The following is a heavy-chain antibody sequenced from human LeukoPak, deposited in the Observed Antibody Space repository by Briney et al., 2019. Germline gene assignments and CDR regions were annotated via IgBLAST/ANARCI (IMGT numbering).Heavy chain of an antibody. CDR3: ARFSPFPYDYYYYMDV. J-gene: IGHJ6*03. Sequence: PGGSLRLSCAASGFTFITYSMTWVRQAPGRGLEWVSAITGSGAFTDYADSVKGRFTISRDNPKNTLYLQMNSLRAEDTAVYYCARFSPFPYDYYYYMDVWGKGTTVTISS. CDR2: ITGSGAFT. D-gene: IGHD2/OR15-2a*01. V-gene: IGHV3-23*01. CDR1: GFTFITYS.